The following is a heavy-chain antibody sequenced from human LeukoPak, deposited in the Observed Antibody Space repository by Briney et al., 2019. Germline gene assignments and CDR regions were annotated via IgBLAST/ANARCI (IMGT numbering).Heavy chain of an antibody. CDR1: GCTFSSYS. CDR3: ARERAVAGTFDFDY. J-gene: IGHJ4*02. CDR2: ISSSSSYI. Sequence: GGSLRLSCAASGCTFSSYSMNWVRQAPGKGLGWGSSISSSSSYIYYADSVKGRFTISRDNAKNSLYLQMNSLRAEDTAVYYCARERAVAGTFDFDYWGQGTLVTVSS. V-gene: IGHV3-21*01. D-gene: IGHD6-19*01.